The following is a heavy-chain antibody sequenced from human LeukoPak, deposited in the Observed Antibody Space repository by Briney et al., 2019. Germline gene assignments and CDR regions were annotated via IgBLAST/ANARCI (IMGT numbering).Heavy chain of an antibody. D-gene: IGHD1-26*01. CDR2: MNPNSGNT. Sequence: ASVTVSCKASGYTFTSYDINWVRQATGQGLEWMGWMNPNSGNTGYAQKFQGRVTMTRNTSISTAYMELSSLRSEDTAVYYCARARRTSSGSCFGYWGQGTLVTVSS. CDR1: GYTFTSYD. V-gene: IGHV1-8*01. CDR3: ARARRTSSGSCFGY. J-gene: IGHJ4*02.